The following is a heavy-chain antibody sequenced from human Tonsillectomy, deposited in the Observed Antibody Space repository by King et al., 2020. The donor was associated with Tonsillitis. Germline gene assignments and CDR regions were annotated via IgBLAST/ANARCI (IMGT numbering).Heavy chain of an antibody. Sequence: VQLVESGGGVVQPGGSLRLSCAASGFTFNFYALHWVRQAPGKGLEWVAVVSSDGGDKYYADSVKGRFTVSRDTSMNKIYLQMNSLRRNDTAVYYCARDFREHGMDVWGQGTTVTVS. V-gene: IGHV3-30-3*01. CDR3: ARDFREHGMDV. D-gene: IGHD1-1*01. J-gene: IGHJ6*02. CDR1: GFTFNFYA. CDR2: VSSDGGDK.